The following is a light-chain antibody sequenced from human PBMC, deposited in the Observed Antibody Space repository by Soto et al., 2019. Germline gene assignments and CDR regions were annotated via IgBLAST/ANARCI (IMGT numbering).Light chain of an antibody. CDR3: QHYYNWPQYT. V-gene: IGKV3-15*01. J-gene: IGKJ2*01. CDR1: QNIDNK. CDR2: AAS. Sequence: EIALTQSPVTLSVSPGERATLSCRTNQNIDNKLAWYQQKPGQTPRLLIFAASTRATGIPARFSGSGSGTEFTLTISSLQSDDFAVYYCQHYYNWPQYTFGQGTKLEIE.